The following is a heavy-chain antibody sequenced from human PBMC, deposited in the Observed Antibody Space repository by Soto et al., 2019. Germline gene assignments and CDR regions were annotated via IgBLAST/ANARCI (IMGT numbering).Heavy chain of an antibody. J-gene: IGHJ4*02. D-gene: IGHD3-22*01. CDR1: GFTFSSYG. V-gene: IGHV3-30*18. CDR3: GKGSTYYYDSTFDY. CDR2: ISYDGNYK. Sequence: QVQLVESGGGVVQPGRSLRLSCAASGFTFSSYGMHWVRQAPGKGLEWVAIISYDGNYKYYADSVKGRFTISRDNSKNTLYLQMNSLRAEDTAVYYCGKGSTYYYDSTFDYWGQGTLVTVSS.